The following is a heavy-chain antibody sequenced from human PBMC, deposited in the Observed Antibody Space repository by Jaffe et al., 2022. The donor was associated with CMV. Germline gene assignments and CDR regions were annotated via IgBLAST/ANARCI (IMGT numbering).Heavy chain of an antibody. D-gene: IGHD4-17*01. V-gene: IGHV4-34*01. Sequence: QVQLQQWGAGLLKPSETLSLTCAVYGGSFSGYYWSWIRQPPGKGLEWIGEINHSGSTNYNPSLKSRVTISVDTSKNQFSLKLSSVTAADTAVYYCARSLGTVTTWAYWGQGTLVTVSS. CDR2: INHSGST. J-gene: IGHJ4*02. CDR1: GGSFSGYY. CDR3: ARSLGTVTTWAY.